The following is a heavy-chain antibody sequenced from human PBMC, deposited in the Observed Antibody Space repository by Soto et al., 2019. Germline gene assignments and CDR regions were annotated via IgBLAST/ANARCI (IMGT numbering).Heavy chain of an antibody. CDR1: GGSISGGGYY. D-gene: IGHD3-9*01. Sequence: LSLTCTVSGGSISGGGYYWSWIRQHPGKGLEWIGYIYYSGSTYYNPSLKSRVTISVDTSKNQFSLKLSSVTAADTAVYYCARKILTGYYLLQRGGYYFDYWGQGTLVTVSS. V-gene: IGHV4-31*03. CDR2: IYYSGST. CDR3: ARKILTGYYLLQRGGYYFDY. J-gene: IGHJ4*02.